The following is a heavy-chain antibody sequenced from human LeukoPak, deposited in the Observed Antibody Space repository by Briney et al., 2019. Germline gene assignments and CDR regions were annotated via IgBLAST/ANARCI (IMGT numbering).Heavy chain of an antibody. J-gene: IGHJ4*02. Sequence: PGGSLRLSCAASGFTLSSYSMNWVRQAPGKGLEWVSSITSSSSYIYYADSVKGRFTISRDNVKNSLYLQMNSLRAEDTAVYYCARDGSPTSSGWYGPEDYWGQGTLVTVSS. CDR3: ARDGSPTSSGWYGPEDY. CDR1: GFTLSSYS. CDR2: ITSSSSYI. D-gene: IGHD6-19*01. V-gene: IGHV3-21*01.